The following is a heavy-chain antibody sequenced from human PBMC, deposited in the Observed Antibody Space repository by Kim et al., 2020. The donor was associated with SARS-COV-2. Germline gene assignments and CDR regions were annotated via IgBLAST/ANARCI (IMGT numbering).Heavy chain of an antibody. D-gene: IGHD3-10*01. CDR2: IKQDGSEK. V-gene: IGHV3-7*01. CDR3: ARVLQYYYGSGSYYKTFDY. Sequence: GGSLRLSCAASGFTFSSYWMSWVRQAPGKGLEWVANIKQDGSEKYYVDSVKGRFTISRDNAKNSLYLQMNSLRAEDTAVYYCARVLQYYYGSGSYYKTFDYWGQGTLVTVSS. J-gene: IGHJ4*02. CDR1: GFTFSSYW.